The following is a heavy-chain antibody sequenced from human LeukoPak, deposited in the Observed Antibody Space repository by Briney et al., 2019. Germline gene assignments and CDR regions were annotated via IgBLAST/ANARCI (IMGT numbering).Heavy chain of an antibody. CDR2: ISGSGGST. V-gene: IGHV3-23*01. D-gene: IGHD3-10*01. CDR3: AKMVRGYYYMDV. Sequence: PGGSLRLSRAASGFTFSSYAMSWVRQAPGKGLEWVSAISGSGGSTYYADSVKGRFTISRDNSKSTLYLQMNSLRAEDTAVYYCAKMVRGYYYMDVWGKGTTVTVSS. CDR1: GFTFSSYA. J-gene: IGHJ6*03.